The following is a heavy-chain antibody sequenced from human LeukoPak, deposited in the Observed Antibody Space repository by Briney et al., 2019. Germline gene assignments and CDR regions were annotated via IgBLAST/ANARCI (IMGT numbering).Heavy chain of an antibody. CDR1: GDSVSNGNYY. CDR3: ARDQDWGSYPYYYGMDV. Sequence: SETLSLTCTVSGDSVSNGNYYWSWLRQPPGKALEWIGYIYYTGKTYYNPSLEGRVTILVDTSKNQFSLKLSSVTAADTAVYYCARDQDWGSYPYYYGMDVWGQGTTVTVSS. CDR2: IYYTGKT. V-gene: IGHV4-61*01. D-gene: IGHD7-27*01. J-gene: IGHJ6*02.